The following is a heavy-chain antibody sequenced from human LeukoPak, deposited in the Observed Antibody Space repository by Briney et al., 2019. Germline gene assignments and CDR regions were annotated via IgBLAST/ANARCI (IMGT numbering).Heavy chain of an antibody. CDR2: ISSNGDNT. Sequence: GGPLRLSCAASGFTVSSNYMSWVRQAPGKGLEYVSAISSNGDNTYYADSVKGRFTISRDNSKNTLYLQMSSLRADDTAVYYCVRGTGYWGQGTLVTVSS. J-gene: IGHJ4*02. CDR1: GFTVSSNY. CDR3: VRGTGY. V-gene: IGHV3-64D*06.